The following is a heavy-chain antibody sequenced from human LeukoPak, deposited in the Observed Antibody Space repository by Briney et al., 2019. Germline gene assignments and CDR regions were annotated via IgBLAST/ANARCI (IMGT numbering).Heavy chain of an antibody. Sequence: ASVKVSCKASGYTFISYGISWVRQAPGQGLEWMGWISGYNGNTNYAQNLQGRVTMTTDTSTSTAYMELRSLRSDDTAVYYCARDQGPNWNYADVWGQGTTVTVSS. CDR3: ARDQGPNWNYADV. J-gene: IGHJ6*02. CDR1: GYTFISYG. CDR2: ISGYNGNT. V-gene: IGHV1-18*01. D-gene: IGHD1-7*01.